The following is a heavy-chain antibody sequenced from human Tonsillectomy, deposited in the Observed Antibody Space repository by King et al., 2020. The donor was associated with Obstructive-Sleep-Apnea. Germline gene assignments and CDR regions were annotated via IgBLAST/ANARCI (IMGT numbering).Heavy chain of an antibody. CDR1: EFTFSNYA. CDR3: ARGRMLRGPGRHNFYGMDV. Sequence: VQLVESGGGVVQPGRSLRLSCAASEFTFSNYAMHWVRQAPGKGLEGVAFIWFDGSNKYHLDSVRGRFTISRDNSKNTLFLQMNRLRAEDTAVFYCARGRMLRGPGRHNFYGMDVWGQGTTVTVSS. V-gene: IGHV3-33*01. D-gene: IGHD3-10*01. CDR2: IWFDGSNK. J-gene: IGHJ6*02.